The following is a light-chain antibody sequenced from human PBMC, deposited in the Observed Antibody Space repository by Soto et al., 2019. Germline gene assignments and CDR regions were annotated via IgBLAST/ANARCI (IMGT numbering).Light chain of an antibody. J-gene: IGLJ2*01. CDR2: TNN. Sequence: QSVLTQPPSASGTPGQGVTISCSGGSSNIGVNTVNWYQQLPGMAPKLLIHTNNQRPSGVPDRFSGSKSGTSASLAISTLQSEDEADYYCASWYESLHGVTFGGGTKLTVL. CDR3: ASWYESLHGVT. V-gene: IGLV1-44*01. CDR1: SSNIGVNT.